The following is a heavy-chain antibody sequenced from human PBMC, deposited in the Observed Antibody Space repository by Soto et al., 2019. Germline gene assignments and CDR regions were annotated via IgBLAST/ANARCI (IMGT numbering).Heavy chain of an antibody. V-gene: IGHV1-24*01. Sequence: ASVKVSCKVSGYTLTELSMHWVRPAPGKGLEWMGGFDPEDGETIYAQKFQGRVNMTEDTSTDTAYMELSSLRSEDTAVYYCATGTTIFSWFDPWGQGTLVTVSS. CDR1: GYTLTELS. J-gene: IGHJ5*02. CDR3: ATGTTIFSWFDP. D-gene: IGHD1-7*01. CDR2: FDPEDGET.